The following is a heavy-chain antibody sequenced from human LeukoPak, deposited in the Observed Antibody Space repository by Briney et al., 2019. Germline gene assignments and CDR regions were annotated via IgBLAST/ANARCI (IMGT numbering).Heavy chain of an antibody. J-gene: IGHJ4*02. V-gene: IGHV4-39*07. CDR3: ARGHLALDY. CDR1: GVSISSSSYY. Sequence: SETLSLTCNVSGVSISSSSYYWGWIRQPPGKGLEWIGSIYYSGSTYYNPSLKSRVTISVDTSKNQFSLKLSSVTAADTAVYYCARGHLALDYWGQGTLVTVSS. CDR2: IYYSGST.